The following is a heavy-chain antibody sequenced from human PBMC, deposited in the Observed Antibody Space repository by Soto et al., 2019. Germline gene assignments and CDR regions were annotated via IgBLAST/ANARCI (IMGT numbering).Heavy chain of an antibody. V-gene: IGHV1-69*01. CDR3: AREDCSGGSCYSGLDY. D-gene: IGHD2-15*01. CDR1: GGTFSSYP. J-gene: IGHJ4*02. Sequence: QVQLVQSGAEVKKPGSSVKVSCKASGGTFSSYPISWVRQAPGQGLEWMGGIIPIFGTANYAQKFQGRVTITADESTSTAYMELSSLRSEDTAVYYCAREDCSGGSCYSGLDYWGQGTLVTVSS. CDR2: IIPIFGTA.